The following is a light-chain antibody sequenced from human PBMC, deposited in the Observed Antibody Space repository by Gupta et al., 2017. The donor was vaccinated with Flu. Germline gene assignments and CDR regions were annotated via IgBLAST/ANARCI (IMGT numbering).Light chain of an antibody. Sequence: RVTNSCTGTSSNIGSNTVNWSPQFPGPAPNLLIYSNSKRPSGVPARFSGSKSGTSASLAISGLQAEDEADYYCAAWDDSMKGYVFGTGTKVTVL. CDR3: AAWDDSMKGYV. CDR2: SNS. CDR1: SSNIGSNT. J-gene: IGLJ1*01. V-gene: IGLV1-44*01.